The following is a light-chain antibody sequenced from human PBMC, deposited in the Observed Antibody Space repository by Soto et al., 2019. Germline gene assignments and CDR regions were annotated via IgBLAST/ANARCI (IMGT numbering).Light chain of an antibody. CDR2: DAS. CDR3: QQSSNWPPLT. J-gene: IGKJ4*01. Sequence: DIVLTQSPATLSLSPGERATLSCRASQSVGRYLAWYQQKPGQAPRLLIYDASNRATGIPARFSGSGSGTDFTLTISSLEPEDFAVYYCQQSSNWPPLTFGGGTKVEIK. V-gene: IGKV3-11*01. CDR1: QSVGRY.